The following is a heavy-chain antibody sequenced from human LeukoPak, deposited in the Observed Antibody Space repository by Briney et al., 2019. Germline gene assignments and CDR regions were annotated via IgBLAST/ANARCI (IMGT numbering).Heavy chain of an antibody. J-gene: IGHJ4*02. Sequence: SETLSLTCIVSGGSISSYYWSWIRQPPGKGLEWIGYIYYSGRTNYNPSLKSRVTISVDTSKNQFSLKLSSVTAADTAVYYCARSSTGSYFDYWGQGTLVTVSS. CDR2: IYYSGRT. D-gene: IGHD2-2*01. V-gene: IGHV4-59*01. CDR3: ARSSTGSYFDY. CDR1: GGSISSYY.